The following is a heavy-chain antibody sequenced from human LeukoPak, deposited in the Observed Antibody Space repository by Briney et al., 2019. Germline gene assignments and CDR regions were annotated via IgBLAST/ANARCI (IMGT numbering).Heavy chain of an antibody. Sequence: PGGSLRLSCTASGFSVSHNYMNWVRPAPGKGLEWVALIYSGGNTHYADSVKGRFTISRDNSKNTLYLQMSSLRVEDTAVYYCTRDTPGIAASVSGGWGQGTLVTVSS. CDR2: IYSGGNT. V-gene: IGHV3-53*01. D-gene: IGHD6-13*01. CDR1: GFSVSHNY. J-gene: IGHJ4*02. CDR3: TRDTPGIAASVSGG.